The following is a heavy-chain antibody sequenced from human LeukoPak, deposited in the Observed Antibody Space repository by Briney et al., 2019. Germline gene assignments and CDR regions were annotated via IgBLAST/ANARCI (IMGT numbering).Heavy chain of an antibody. CDR3: ARGLDASMETAYDY. V-gene: IGHV1-2*06. CDR1: GYTFTGYY. CDR2: INPNSGGT. Sequence: ASVKVSCKASGYTFTGYYMHWVRQAPGQGLEWMGRINPNSGGTNYAQKLQGRVTISTDESTSTAYMEVSSLRSEDTAIYYCARGLDASMETAYDYWGQGTLVTVSS. D-gene: IGHD5-18*01. J-gene: IGHJ4*02.